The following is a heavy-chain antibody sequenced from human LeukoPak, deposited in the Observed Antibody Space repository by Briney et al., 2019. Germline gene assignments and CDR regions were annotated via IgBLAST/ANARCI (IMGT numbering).Heavy chain of an antibody. Sequence: SETLSLTCTVSGVSISSNYWSWIRQAPGKGLEWIGYMYHSGSGNYNPSLRSRVTISVDTSKNQFSLDVSSVTAADTAVYYCARWALKSAFDLWGQGATVTVSS. CDR3: ARWALKSAFDL. CDR2: MYHSGSG. J-gene: IGHJ3*01. CDR1: GVSISSNY. V-gene: IGHV4-59*01.